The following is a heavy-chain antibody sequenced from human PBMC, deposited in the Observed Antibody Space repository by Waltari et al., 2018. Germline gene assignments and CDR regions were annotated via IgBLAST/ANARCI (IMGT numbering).Heavy chain of an antibody. CDR3: ARQRAVSGYWYFDL. Sequence: VQLVQSGAEVTKPGEPLKISCKGSGYSFTSYGIGWVRQMPGKGLAWMGINYPADSDARYSPSFQGQVTISADKSISTAYLQWSSLKASDTAMYYCARQRAVSGYWYFDLWGRGTLVTVSS. J-gene: IGHJ2*01. V-gene: IGHV5-51*03. CDR2: NYPADSDA. D-gene: IGHD6-19*01. CDR1: GYSFTSYG.